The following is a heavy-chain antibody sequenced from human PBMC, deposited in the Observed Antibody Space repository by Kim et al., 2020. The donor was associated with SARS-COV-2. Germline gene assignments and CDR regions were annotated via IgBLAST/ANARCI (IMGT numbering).Heavy chain of an antibody. V-gene: IGHV4-39*01. CDR1: GGSISSSSYY. CDR3: ARRNNYYGSGTEGADWFVP. D-gene: IGHD3-10*01. Sequence: SETLSLTCTVSGGSISSSSYYWGWIRQPPGKGLEWIGSIYYSGSTYYNPSLKSRVTISVDTSKNQFSLKLSSVTAADTAVYYCARRNNYYGSGTEGADWFVPWGQGTLVTVS. J-gene: IGHJ5*02. CDR2: IYYSGST.